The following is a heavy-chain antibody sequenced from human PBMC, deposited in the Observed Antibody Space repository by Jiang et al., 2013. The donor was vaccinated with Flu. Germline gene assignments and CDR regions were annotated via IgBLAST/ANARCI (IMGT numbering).Heavy chain of an antibody. D-gene: IGHD6-19*01. CDR3: ARGAYEQWLVRMDYYYYYGMDV. Sequence: SGAEVKKPGASVKVSCKASGYTFTSYGISWVRQAPGQGLEWMGWISAYNGNTNYAQKLQGRVTMTTDTSTSTAYMELRSLRSDDTAVYYCARGAYEQWLVRMDYYYYYGMDVVGPRDHGHRLL. V-gene: IGHV1-18*01. CDR1: GYTFTSYG. CDR2: ISAYNGNT. J-gene: IGHJ6*02.